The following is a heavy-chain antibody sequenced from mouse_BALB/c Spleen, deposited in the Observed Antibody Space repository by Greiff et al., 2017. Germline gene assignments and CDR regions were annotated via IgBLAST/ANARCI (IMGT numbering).Heavy chain of an antibody. CDR3: ARKMRYPYAMDY. V-gene: IGHV1-9*01. CDR2: ILPGSGST. Sequence: LVESGAELMKPGASVKISCRATGYTFSSYWIEWVKQRPGHGLEWIGEILPGSGSTNYSEKFKGKATFTADTSSNTAYMQLSSLTSEDSAVYYCARKMRYPYAMDYWGQGTSVTVSS. D-gene: IGHD2-14*01. J-gene: IGHJ4*01. CDR1: GYTFSSYW.